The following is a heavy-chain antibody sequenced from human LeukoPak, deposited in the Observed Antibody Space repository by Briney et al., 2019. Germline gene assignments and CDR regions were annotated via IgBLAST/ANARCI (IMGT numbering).Heavy chain of an antibody. D-gene: IGHD6-13*01. V-gene: IGHV4-34*01. CDR1: GGSFSGYY. CDR3: ARHGTIAAAGTELDY. Sequence: SETLSLTCAVYGGSFSGYYWNWIRQPPGKGLEWIGEINHSGSTNYNPSLKSRVTISVDTSKNQFSLKLSSVTAADTAVYYCARHGTIAAAGTELDYWGQGTLVTVSS. J-gene: IGHJ4*02. CDR2: INHSGST.